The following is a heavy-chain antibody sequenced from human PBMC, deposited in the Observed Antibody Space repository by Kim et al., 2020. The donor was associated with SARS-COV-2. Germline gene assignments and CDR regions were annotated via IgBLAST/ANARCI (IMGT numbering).Heavy chain of an antibody. Sequence: SETLSLTCTVSGGSISSSSYYWGWIRQPPGKGLEWIGSIYYSGSTYYNPSLKSRVTISVDTSKNQFSLKLSSVTAADTAVYYCARDSGASPGASSSGWYLLGGYYYYGMDVWGQGTTVTVSS. J-gene: IGHJ6*02. CDR1: GGSISSSSYY. V-gene: IGHV4-39*07. D-gene: IGHD6-19*01. CDR2: IYYSGST. CDR3: ARDSGASPGASSSGWYLLGGYYYYGMDV.